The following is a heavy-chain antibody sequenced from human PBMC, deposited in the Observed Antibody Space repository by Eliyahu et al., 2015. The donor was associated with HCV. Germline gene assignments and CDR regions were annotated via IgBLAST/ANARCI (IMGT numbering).Heavy chain of an antibody. J-gene: IGHJ3*01. Sequence: EVQLLESGGGLIQPGGSLRXSCXASGFTFNNYAMRWVRQAPGKGLEWVSTIDTGGETYYADSVKGRFTISRENSKTTLYLQMDSLRAEDTALYYCTKDPDSTGSRAFDFWGQGTMVTVSS. CDR1: GFTFNNYA. CDR2: IDTGGET. V-gene: IGHV3-23*01. CDR3: TKDPDSTGSRAFDF. D-gene: IGHD3-9*01.